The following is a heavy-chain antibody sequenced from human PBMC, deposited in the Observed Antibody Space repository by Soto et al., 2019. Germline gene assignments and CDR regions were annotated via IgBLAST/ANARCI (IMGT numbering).Heavy chain of an antibody. CDR2: ISGSGDST. D-gene: IGHD2-15*01. CDR1: GFTFSSYA. J-gene: IGHJ4*02. Sequence: GGSLRLSCAASGFTFSSYAMSWVCQAPGKGLEWVSGISGSGDSTYYADSVKGRFTISRDNSKNTLYLQMNSLRAEDTAVYYCARQKAPTLASFDYWGQGTLVTVSS. CDR3: ARQKAPTLASFDY. V-gene: IGHV3-23*01.